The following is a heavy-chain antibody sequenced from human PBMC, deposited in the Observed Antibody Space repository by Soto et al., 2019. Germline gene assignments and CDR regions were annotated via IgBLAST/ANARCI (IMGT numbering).Heavy chain of an antibody. D-gene: IGHD4-17*01. CDR2: INHSGST. J-gene: IGHJ5*02. CDR1: GGSFSGYY. V-gene: IGHV4-34*01. CDR3: ESRRRGDDWFDP. Sequence: QVQLQQWGAGLLKPSETLSLTCAVYGGSFSGYYWSWIRQPPRKGLEWTGEINHSGSTNYNPSLKSRVTITVDTSKNQFSLKLSSVIAADTAVYYCESRRRGDDWFDPWGQGTLVTVSS.